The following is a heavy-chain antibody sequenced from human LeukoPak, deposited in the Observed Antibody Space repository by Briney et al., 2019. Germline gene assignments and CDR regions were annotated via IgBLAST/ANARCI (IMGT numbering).Heavy chain of an antibody. CDR1: GGPVSSGSYY. CDR2: IYYSGST. Sequence: SETLSLTCTVSGGPVSSGSYYWSWIRQPPGKGLEWIGYIYYSGSTNYNPSLKSRVTISVDTSKNQFSLKLSSVTAADTAVYYCARAAYSYGYGRWGQGTLVTVSS. CDR3: ARAAYSYGYGR. V-gene: IGHV4-61*01. D-gene: IGHD5-18*01. J-gene: IGHJ4*02.